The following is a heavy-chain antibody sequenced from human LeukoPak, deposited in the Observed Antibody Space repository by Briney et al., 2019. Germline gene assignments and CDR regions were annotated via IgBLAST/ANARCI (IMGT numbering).Heavy chain of an antibody. J-gene: IGHJ4*02. CDR3: ARIKAVTMIRGVPGHYDH. D-gene: IGHD3-10*01. CDR1: GFTVSANY. Sequence: GGSLRLSCAASGFTVSANYMSWVRQAPGKGLERVSSIYGGGGTHYADSVKGRFSIYRDNSKNTLYLQMNSLRPADTAVYYCARIKAVTMIRGVPGHYDHWGQGTRVAVSS. V-gene: IGHV3-53*01. CDR2: IYGGGGT.